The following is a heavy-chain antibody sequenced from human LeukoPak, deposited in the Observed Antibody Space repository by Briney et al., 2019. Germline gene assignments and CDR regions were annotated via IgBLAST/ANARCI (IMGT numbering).Heavy chain of an antibody. D-gene: IGHD6-19*01. CDR3: ARIGSGWPPDY. J-gene: IGHJ4*02. Sequence: SETLSLTCTASGGSISSSSYYWGWIRQPPGKGLEWIGSIYYSGSTYYNPSLKSRVTISVDTSKNQFSLKLSSVTAADTAVYHCARIGSGWPPDYWGQGTLVTVSS. CDR1: GGSISSSSYY. CDR2: IYYSGST. V-gene: IGHV4-39*07.